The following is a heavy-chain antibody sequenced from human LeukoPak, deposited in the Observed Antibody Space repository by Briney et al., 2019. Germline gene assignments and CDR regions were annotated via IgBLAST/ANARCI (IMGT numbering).Heavy chain of an antibody. Sequence: GVSLRLSCAASGFTFSSYSMNWVRQAPGKGLEWVSSISSSSSYIYYADSVKGRFTISRDNAKNSLYLQMNSLRAEDTAVYYCARVRAAGPFSDYWGQGTLVTVSS. J-gene: IGHJ4*02. CDR1: GFTFSSYS. V-gene: IGHV3-21*01. CDR2: ISSSSSYI. D-gene: IGHD6-13*01. CDR3: ARVRAAGPFSDY.